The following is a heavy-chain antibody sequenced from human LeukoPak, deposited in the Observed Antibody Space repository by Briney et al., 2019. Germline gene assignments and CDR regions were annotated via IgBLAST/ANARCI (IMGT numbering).Heavy chain of an antibody. CDR1: GYSFTSYW. CDR2: IYPGDSDT. D-gene: IGHD4-17*01. J-gene: IGHJ4*02. CDR3: ARSKPSLTTVTTAPDY. Sequence: GESLKTSCKGSGYSFTSYWIGWVRQMPGKGLEWMGIIYPGDSDTRYSPSFQGQVTISADKSISTAYLQWSSLKASDTAMYYCARSKPSLTTVTTAPDYWGQGTLVTVSS. V-gene: IGHV5-51*01.